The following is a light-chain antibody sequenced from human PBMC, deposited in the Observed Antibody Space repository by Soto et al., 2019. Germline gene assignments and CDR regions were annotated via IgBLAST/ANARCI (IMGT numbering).Light chain of an antibody. J-gene: IGKJ1*01. CDR3: QQYNNWWT. V-gene: IGKV3-15*01. Sequence: EIVVAQSAATLSVSPGGRSTLSCRRSQSVSSNSAWHQQTPRQAPSLLIYGASTRATGIPARFSGSGSGTESPLTISRLQSEDSAVYYCQQYNNWWTFGQGTKVDNK. CDR2: GAS. CDR1: QSVSSN.